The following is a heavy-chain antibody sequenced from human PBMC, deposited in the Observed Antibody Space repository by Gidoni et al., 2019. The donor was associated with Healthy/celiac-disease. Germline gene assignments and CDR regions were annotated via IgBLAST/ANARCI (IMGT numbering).Heavy chain of an antibody. CDR1: GFTFSNAW. J-gene: IGHJ6*02. D-gene: IGHD3-22*01. V-gene: IGHV3-15*01. CDR2: IKSKTDGGTT. CDR3: TTGSDYYDSSGYVDYYYYGMDV. Sequence: EVQLVESGGGLVKPGGSLRLSCAASGFTFSNAWMSWVRQAPGKGLELVGRIKSKTDGGTTDYAAPVKGRFTISRDDSKNTLYLQMNSLKTEDTAVYYCTTGSDYYDSSGYVDYYYYGMDVWGQGTTVTVSS.